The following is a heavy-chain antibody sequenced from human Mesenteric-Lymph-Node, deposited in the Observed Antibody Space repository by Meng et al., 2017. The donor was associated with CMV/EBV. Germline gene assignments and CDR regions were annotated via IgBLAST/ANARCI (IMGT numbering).Heavy chain of an antibody. Sequence: ASVKVSCKASGYTFTSYDINWVRQATGQGLEWMGWMNPNSGTTGYAQKFQGRVTMTRNTSISTAYMELSSLRSEDTAVYYCARKGGKGTLYYYYGMDVWGQGTTVTVSS. CDR3: ARKGGKGTLYYYYGMDV. CDR1: GYTFTSYD. CDR2: MNPNSGTT. J-gene: IGHJ6*02. D-gene: IGHD1-1*01. V-gene: IGHV1-8*01.